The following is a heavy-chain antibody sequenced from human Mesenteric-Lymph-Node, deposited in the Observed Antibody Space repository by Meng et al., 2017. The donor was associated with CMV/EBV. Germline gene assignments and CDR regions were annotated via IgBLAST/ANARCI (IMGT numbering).Heavy chain of an antibody. J-gene: IGHJ6*02. CDR2: IDIDVSRT. D-gene: IGHD5/OR15-5a*01. V-gene: IGHV3-74*01. CDR3: ATVRFKKSVIKGGMDV. CDR1: GFTVSSNY. Sequence: GESLKISCAASGFTVSSNYMSWVRQAPGKGLVWVSRIDIDVSRTGYADSVKGRFTISRDNAKNSLYLQMNSLTAEDTAVDYCATVRFKKSVIKGGMDVWGQGTAVTVSS.